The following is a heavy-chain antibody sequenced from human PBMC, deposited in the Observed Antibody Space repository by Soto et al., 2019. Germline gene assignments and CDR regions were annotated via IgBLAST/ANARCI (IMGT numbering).Heavy chain of an antibody. Sequence: SLKFARKASGYTFTGYYVHWVRQTPGQGLEWMGWINPNSGGTNYAQKFQGRVTMTRDTSISTAYMELSRLRSDDTAVYYCARLLGYYDSSGYSTSDYWGQGTLVPVSS. CDR2: INPNSGGT. CDR3: ARLLGYYDSSGYSTSDY. V-gene: IGHV1-2*02. CDR1: GYTFTGYY. D-gene: IGHD3-22*01. J-gene: IGHJ4*02.